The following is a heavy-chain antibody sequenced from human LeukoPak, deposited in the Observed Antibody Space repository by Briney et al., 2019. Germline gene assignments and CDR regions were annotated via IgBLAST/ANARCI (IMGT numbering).Heavy chain of an antibody. V-gene: IGHV4-39*01. D-gene: IGHD5-18*01. Sequence: SETLSLTCTVSGGSISSSSAYWGWLRPPPGKGLEWIGSIYYSKNTYYNPSLKSRVTISADTSKNQFSLTLGSVSATDTAVYYCVSPRGFSYGYFDYWGQGTLVTVSS. CDR1: GGSISSSSAY. CDR3: VSPRGFSYGYFDY. CDR2: IYYSKNT. J-gene: IGHJ4*02.